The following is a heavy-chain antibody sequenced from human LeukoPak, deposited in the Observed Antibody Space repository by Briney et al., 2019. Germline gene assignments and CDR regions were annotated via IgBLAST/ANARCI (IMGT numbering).Heavy chain of an antibody. CDR2: IIPIFGTA. Sequence: SVKVSCKASGGTFSSYAISWVRQAPGQGLEWMGGIIPIFGTANYAQKFQGRVTITTDESTSTAYMELSSLRSEDTAVYYCAGEETTIFGVVTPAGGFDPWGQGTLVTVSS. D-gene: IGHD3-3*01. V-gene: IGHV1-69*05. CDR3: AGEETTIFGVVTPAGGFDP. CDR1: GGTFSSYA. J-gene: IGHJ5*02.